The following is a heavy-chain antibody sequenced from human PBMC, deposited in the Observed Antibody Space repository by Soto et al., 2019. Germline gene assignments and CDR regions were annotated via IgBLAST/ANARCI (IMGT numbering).Heavy chain of an antibody. V-gene: IGHV4-59*08. CDR1: GGSISSYY. D-gene: IGHD6-13*01. Sequence: SETLSLTCTVSGGSISSYYWSWIRQPPGKGLEWIGYIYYSGSTNYNPSLKSRVTISVDTSKNQFSLKLSSVTAADTAVYYCARQSIAAAGMAAFDIWGQGTMVTV. CDR2: IYYSGST. CDR3: ARQSIAAAGMAAFDI. J-gene: IGHJ3*02.